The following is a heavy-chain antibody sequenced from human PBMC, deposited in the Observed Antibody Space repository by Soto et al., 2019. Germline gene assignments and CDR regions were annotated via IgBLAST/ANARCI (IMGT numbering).Heavy chain of an antibody. CDR2: ISYDGSNE. Sequence: PGGSLRLSCAASGFTFSSYAMHWVRQAPGKGLEWVAVISYDGSNEYYADSVKGRFTISRDNSKNTLYLQMNSLRAEDTAVYYCARDSQRYFDWLLYDHDAFDIWGQGTMVTVSS. J-gene: IGHJ3*02. D-gene: IGHD3-9*01. CDR3: ARDSQRYFDWLLYDHDAFDI. CDR1: GFTFSSYA. V-gene: IGHV3-30-3*01.